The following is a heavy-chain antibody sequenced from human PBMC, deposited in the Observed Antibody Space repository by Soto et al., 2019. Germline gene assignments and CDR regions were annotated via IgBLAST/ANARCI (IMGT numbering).Heavy chain of an antibody. CDR3: ARDLLSGSYLFDY. D-gene: IGHD1-26*01. CDR1: GGYISSGDYY. Sequence: PSETLSLTATVSGGYISSGDYYRSWIRHHPGKVLEWTGYIHNSGTTYYIPPLRSRVTMSVDTSKNQLSLKVTSVTAADTAVYYCARDLLSGSYLFDYWGQGTLVTVSS. J-gene: IGHJ4*02. V-gene: IGHV4-31*03. CDR2: IHNSGTT.